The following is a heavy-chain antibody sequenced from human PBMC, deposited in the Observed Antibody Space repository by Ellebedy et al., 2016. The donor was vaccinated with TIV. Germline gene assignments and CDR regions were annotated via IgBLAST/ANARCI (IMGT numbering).Heavy chain of an antibody. V-gene: IGHV5-51*01. J-gene: IGHJ3*02. CDR2: IYPGDSDT. CDR1: GYSFTRYW. CDR3: ARHTDDAFDI. Sequence: ASVKVSCKGSGYSFTRYWIAWVRQMPGKGLEWMGIIYPGDSDTRYSPSFQGQVTISADKSISTAYLQWSSLKASDTAMYYCARHTDDAFDIWGQGTMVTVSS. D-gene: IGHD2-8*02.